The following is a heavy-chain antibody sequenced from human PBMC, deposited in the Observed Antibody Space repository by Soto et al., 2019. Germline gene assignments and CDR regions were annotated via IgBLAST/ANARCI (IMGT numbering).Heavy chain of an antibody. CDR1: GFTCSSYG. CDR2: IWHDGGKK. Sequence: GGSLRLSCAASGFTCSSYGMHWVRQAPGKGLEWVAFIWHDGGKKFYAESVKGRFTISRDNSKNTLYLQMTSLSAEDTAMYYCARDGDVNTGFGKDYWGQGTLVPVSS. CDR3: ARDGDVNTGFGKDY. D-gene: IGHD3-16*01. J-gene: IGHJ4*02. V-gene: IGHV3-33*01.